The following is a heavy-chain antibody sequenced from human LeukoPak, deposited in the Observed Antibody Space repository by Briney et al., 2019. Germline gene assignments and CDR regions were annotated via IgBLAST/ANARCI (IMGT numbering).Heavy chain of an antibody. D-gene: IGHD3-10*01. Sequence: GGSLRLSCATTGFTFSAYAMSWVRQAPEKGLEWVATITGAGDATYHAASEMGRSTVSRDNSKNTLSLQMSSLRGEDTAVYYCAKSWGSGTYTFDYWGQGILVTVSS. J-gene: IGHJ4*02. V-gene: IGHV3-23*01. CDR2: ITGAGDAT. CDR1: GFTFSAYA. CDR3: AKSWGSGTYTFDY.